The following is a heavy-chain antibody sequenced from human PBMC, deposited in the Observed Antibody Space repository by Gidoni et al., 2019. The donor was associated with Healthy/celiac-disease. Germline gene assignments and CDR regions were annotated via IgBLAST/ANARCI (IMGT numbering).Heavy chain of an antibody. J-gene: IGHJ4*02. CDR1: GFTFSTFA. Sequence: VQVLESGGGLVRLGGSLSLSCAPSGFTFSTFAMSWVRQVPGKGLEWVSAISGSGASIYYADSVKGRFTISRDNSKNTLYVQMNSLRAEDTAVYYCAKMRTTAGARDFDYWGQGTLVTVSS. V-gene: IGHV3-23*01. CDR2: ISGSGASI. CDR3: AKMRTTAGARDFDY. D-gene: IGHD6-13*01.